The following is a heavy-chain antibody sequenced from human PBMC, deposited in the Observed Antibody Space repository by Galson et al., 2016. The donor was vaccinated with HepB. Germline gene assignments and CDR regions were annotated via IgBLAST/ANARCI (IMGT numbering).Heavy chain of an antibody. Sequence: SVKVSCKASGYTFFSSGMSWVRQAPGQGLEWMGWISAYNGNTDYAQKFQGRVTMTTDTSTSTAYMELRSLRSDDTAVYYCAALYGSSHHWGPGTLVTVSS. J-gene: IGHJ5*02. CDR1: GYTFFSSG. CDR2: ISAYNGNT. CDR3: AALYGSSHH. V-gene: IGHV1-18*01. D-gene: IGHD2-15*01.